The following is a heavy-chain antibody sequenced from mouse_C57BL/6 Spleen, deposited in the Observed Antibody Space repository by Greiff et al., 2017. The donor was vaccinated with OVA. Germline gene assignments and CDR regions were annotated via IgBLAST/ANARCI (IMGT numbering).Heavy chain of an antibody. J-gene: IGHJ4*01. Sequence: VQLQQSGPELVKPGSSVMIPCKASRYTFTDSNMDWVKHSHGKSLVWIGDINPNNGGTIYNQKFKGKATLAVDKSSSTAYIEPRSLTSEDTADYYCARYYYDKDYWGYGTSVTVPS. CDR2: INPNNGGT. V-gene: IGHV1-18*01. CDR3: ARYYYDKDY. CDR1: RYTFTDSN.